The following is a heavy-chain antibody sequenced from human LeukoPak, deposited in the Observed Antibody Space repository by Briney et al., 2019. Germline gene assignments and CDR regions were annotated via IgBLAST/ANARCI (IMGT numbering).Heavy chain of an antibody. D-gene: IGHD2-21*01. CDR3: ATAARGYRWWWYFDY. V-gene: IGHV3-11*01. CDR2: ISSSGSTI. Sequence: PGGSLRLSCAASGFTFSDYYMSWIRQAPGKGLEWVSYISSSGSTIYYADSVKGRFTISRDNAKNSLYLQMNSLRSEDTAVYYCATAARGYRWWWYFDYWGQGTLVTVSS. CDR1: GFTFSDYY. J-gene: IGHJ4*02.